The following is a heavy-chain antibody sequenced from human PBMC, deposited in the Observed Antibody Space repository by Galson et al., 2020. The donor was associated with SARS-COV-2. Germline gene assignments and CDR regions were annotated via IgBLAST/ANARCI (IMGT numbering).Heavy chain of an antibody. CDR1: GYTLTELF. D-gene: IGHD2-2*02. J-gene: IGHJ5*02. Sequence: ASVKVSCKVSGYTLTELFMHWVRQAPGKGMEWMGGFDPEDGETIYAQKFQGRVTMTEDTSTDTTYMELSSLRYEETAVYYCATTYPYCSSTSCYTNWFDPWGQGTLVTVAS. CDR3: ATTYPYCSSTSCYTNWFDP. CDR2: FDPEDGET. V-gene: IGHV1-24*01.